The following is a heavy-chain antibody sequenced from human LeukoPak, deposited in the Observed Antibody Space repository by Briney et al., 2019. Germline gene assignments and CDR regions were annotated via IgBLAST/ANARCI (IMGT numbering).Heavy chain of an antibody. CDR2: ISYANGGYK. CDR1: RFTLSSYA. J-gene: IGHJ4*02. Sequence: GGCLRLSCVASRFTLSSYAMHWVRRAPGNGLECVASISYANGGYKYYADSVKGRFTISRDSSESTLYLQMNSLRVEDTAIYYCARDLKSGGYSPGSGGSFDSWGQGTLVTVSS. D-gene: IGHD5-18*01. CDR3: ARDLKSGGYSPGSGGSFDS. V-gene: IGHV3-30*01.